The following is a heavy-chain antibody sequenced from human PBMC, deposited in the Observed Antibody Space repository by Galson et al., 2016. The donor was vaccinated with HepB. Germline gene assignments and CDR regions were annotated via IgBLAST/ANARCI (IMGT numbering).Heavy chain of an antibody. CDR1: GGSISFNGYS. V-gene: IGHV4-30-2*01. J-gene: IGHJ4*02. CDR3: ARGPSAYGDYYFDY. D-gene: IGHD4-17*01. Sequence: TLSLTCAVSGGSISFNGYSWSWIRQAPGKGLEWIGYIYHTGATFYNSSLKSRVSISIDRSKNQFSLKLNFVTAADTALYYCARGPSAYGDYYFDYWGQGTLVSVS. CDR2: IYHTGAT.